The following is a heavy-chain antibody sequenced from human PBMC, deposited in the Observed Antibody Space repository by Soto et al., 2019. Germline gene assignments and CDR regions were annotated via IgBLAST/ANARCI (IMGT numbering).Heavy chain of an antibody. V-gene: IGHV1-69*01. Sequence: QVQLVQSGAEVKKPGSSVKVSCKASGGTFSSYAISWVRQAPGQGLEWMGGIIPIFGTANYAQKFQGRVTITADESTSTAYMELSSRRPEDTAVYYCARDVSSITGTTRWFAPWGQGTLVTVSS. CDR1: GGTFSSYA. CDR3: ARDVSSITGTTRWFAP. CDR2: IIPIFGTA. D-gene: IGHD1-7*01. J-gene: IGHJ5*02.